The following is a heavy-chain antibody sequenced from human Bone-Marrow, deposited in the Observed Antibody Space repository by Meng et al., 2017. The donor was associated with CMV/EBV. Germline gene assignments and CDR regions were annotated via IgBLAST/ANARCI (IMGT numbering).Heavy chain of an antibody. Sequence: GGSLRLSCAASGFTFSSYSMNWVRQAPGKGLEWVSSISSSSSYIYYADSVKGRFTISRDNAKNSLYLQMNSLRAEDTAVYYCARDSILGEWLWFGGPVTTIGDYGKDVWGQGTTVTVSS. D-gene: IGHD3-10*01. J-gene: IGHJ6*02. CDR3: ARDSILGEWLWFGGPVTTIGDYGKDV. CDR1: GFTFSSYS. V-gene: IGHV3-21*01. CDR2: ISSSSSYI.